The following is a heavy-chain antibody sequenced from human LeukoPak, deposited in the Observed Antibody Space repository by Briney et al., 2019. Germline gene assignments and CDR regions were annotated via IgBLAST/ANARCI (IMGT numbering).Heavy chain of an antibody. CDR1: GFTFDDYA. Sequence: GGSLRLSCAASGFTFDDYAMHWVRQAPGKGLEWVSLISGDGGSTYYADSVKGRFTISRDNSKNSLYPQMNSLRTEDTALYYCAKGPSGGSGYYYYYYYMDVWGKGTTVTVSS. J-gene: IGHJ6*03. CDR2: ISGDGGST. CDR3: AKGPSGGSGYYYYYYYMDV. V-gene: IGHV3-43*02. D-gene: IGHD3-10*01.